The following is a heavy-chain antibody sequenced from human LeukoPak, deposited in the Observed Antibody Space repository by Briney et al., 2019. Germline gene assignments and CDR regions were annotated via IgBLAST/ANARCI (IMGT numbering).Heavy chain of an antibody. CDR1: GYTFTGHY. CDR2: INPKSGVT. CDR3: ARDQPALDY. Sequence: ASVKVSCKASGYTFTGHYMHWVRQAPGQGLEWMGWINPKSGVTNYAQNFQGRVTMTRDTSITTAYMELSRLRYDDTAVYYCARDQPALDYWGRGTLVTVSS. J-gene: IGHJ4*02. V-gene: IGHV1-2*02.